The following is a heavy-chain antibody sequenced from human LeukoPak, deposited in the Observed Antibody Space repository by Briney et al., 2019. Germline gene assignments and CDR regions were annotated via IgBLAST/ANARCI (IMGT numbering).Heavy chain of an antibody. D-gene: IGHD5-12*01. CDR3: AKGGRWLLGSIYFDY. CDR2: IYMNCIT. V-gene: IGHV3-53*05. J-gene: IGHJ4*02. Sequence: GGSLRLSCAASGFTVSANYMSWVRQAPAKGLEWVSVIYMNCITYHADSVKGRFTISRDDSKNTLYLQMNSLRAEDTAAYSCAKGGRWLLGSIYFDYWGEGALVTASS. CDR1: GFTVSANY.